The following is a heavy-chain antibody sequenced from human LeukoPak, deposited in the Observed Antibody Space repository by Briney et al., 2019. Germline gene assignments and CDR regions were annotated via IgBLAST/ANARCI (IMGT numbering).Heavy chain of an antibody. Sequence: ASVKVSCKASGYTFTSYDINWVRQATGQGLEWMGWMNPNRGKTDTAQKFSGKGTMTKNTSITTASMELSRLRVLATAGYYFVRAHSWTTDSYYYRDVWGKGTTVTVSS. CDR3: VRAHSWTTDSYYYRDV. D-gene: IGHD3/OR15-3a*01. J-gene: IGHJ6*03. CDR1: GYTFTSYD. CDR2: MNPNRGKT. V-gene: IGHV1-8*01.